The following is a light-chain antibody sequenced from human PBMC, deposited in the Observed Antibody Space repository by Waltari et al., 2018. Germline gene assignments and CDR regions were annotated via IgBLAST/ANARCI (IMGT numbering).Light chain of an antibody. CDR3: QQRSNWPCT. J-gene: IGKJ4*01. Sequence: EIVLTQSPATLSLSPGERATLSCRASQSVSSYLAWYQQKPGQAPRLLIYEASNRATGIPARFSGSGSGTDFTLTISSLEPEDFAVYYCQQRSNWPCTFGGGTKVEIK. V-gene: IGKV3-11*01. CDR1: QSVSSY. CDR2: EAS.